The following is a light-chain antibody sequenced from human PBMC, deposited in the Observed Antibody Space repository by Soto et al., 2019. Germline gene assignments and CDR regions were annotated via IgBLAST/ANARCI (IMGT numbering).Light chain of an antibody. J-gene: IGKJ5*01. V-gene: IGKV3-15*01. CDR2: GAS. CDR3: QHYNDWPVT. Sequence: EIVMMQSPATLSVSPGERVTLSCRASQSLSSHLAWYQQKPGQAPRLLIYGASTRATGIPARFSGSGSGAEFTLTISSLQSEDFAVYYCQHYNDWPVTFGQGTRLEIK. CDR1: QSLSSH.